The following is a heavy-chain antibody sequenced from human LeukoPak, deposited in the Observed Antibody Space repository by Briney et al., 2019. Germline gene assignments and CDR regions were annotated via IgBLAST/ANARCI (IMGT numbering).Heavy chain of an antibody. CDR2: IYSGGST. J-gene: IGHJ3*02. CDR1: GFTVSSNY. V-gene: IGHV3-53*01. D-gene: IGHD4-17*01. Sequence: GGSLRLSCAASGFTVSSNYRSWVRQAPGKGLEWVSVIYSGGSTYYADSVKGRFTISRDNSKNTLYLQMNSLRAEDTAVYYCARDYGDSNDAFDIWGQGTMVTVSS. CDR3: ARDYGDSNDAFDI.